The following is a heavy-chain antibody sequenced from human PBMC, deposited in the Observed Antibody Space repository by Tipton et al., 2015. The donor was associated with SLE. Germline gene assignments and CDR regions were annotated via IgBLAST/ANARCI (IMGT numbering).Heavy chain of an antibody. J-gene: IGHJ3*02. Sequence: TLSLTCTVSGGSISSGGYYWSWIRQPPGKGLEWIGYIYYSGSTNYNPSLKSRVTISVDTSKNQFSLTLSSVTAADTAVYYCARDLSILWKGAFDIWGQGTMVTVSS. CDR1: GGSISSGGYY. CDR3: ARDLSILWKGAFDI. V-gene: IGHV4-61*08. CDR2: IYYSGST. D-gene: IGHD2-21*01.